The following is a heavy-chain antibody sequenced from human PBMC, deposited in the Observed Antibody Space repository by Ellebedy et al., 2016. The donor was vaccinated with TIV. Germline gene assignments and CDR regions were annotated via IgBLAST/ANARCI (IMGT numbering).Heavy chain of an antibody. CDR1: GFTFSSYW. CDR2: INGDASAT. D-gene: IGHD3-16*01. CDR3: ARTTTMTTFGPFDL. Sequence: GESLKISCAASGFTFSSYWMHWVRQAPGKGLVWVSRINGDASATSYADSVKGRFTISRDNSRNTLYLQLNNLRAGDTALYYCARTTTMTTFGPFDLWGQGTMVTVSS. J-gene: IGHJ3*01. V-gene: IGHV3-74*01.